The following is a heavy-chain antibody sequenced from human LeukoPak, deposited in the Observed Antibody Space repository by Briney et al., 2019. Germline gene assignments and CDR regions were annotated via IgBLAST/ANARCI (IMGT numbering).Heavy chain of an antibody. CDR1: GGSISSSSYY. V-gene: IGHV4-39*01. Sequence: SETLSLTCTVSGGSISSSSYYWGWIRQPPGKGLEWNGSIYYSGSTYYNPSLKSRVTISVDTSKNQFSLKLSSVIAAVTAVYYCAKHYYDSSGYGGWFDPWGQGTLVTVSS. CDR3: AKHYYDSSGYGGWFDP. D-gene: IGHD3-22*01. CDR2: IYYSGST. J-gene: IGHJ5*02.